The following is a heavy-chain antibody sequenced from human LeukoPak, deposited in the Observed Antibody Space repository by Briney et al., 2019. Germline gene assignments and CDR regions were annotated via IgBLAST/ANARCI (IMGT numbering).Heavy chain of an antibody. J-gene: IGHJ6*04. CDR3: AELGITMIGGV. CDR1: GFTFRTYW. Sequence: PGGSLRLSCAASGFTFRTYWMSWVRQAPGKGLEWVANIKQDGSEKYYVDSVKGRFTISRENAKNSLYLQMNSLRAEDTAVYYCAELGITMIGGVWGKGTTVTISS. D-gene: IGHD3-10*02. CDR2: IKQDGSEK. V-gene: IGHV3-7*01.